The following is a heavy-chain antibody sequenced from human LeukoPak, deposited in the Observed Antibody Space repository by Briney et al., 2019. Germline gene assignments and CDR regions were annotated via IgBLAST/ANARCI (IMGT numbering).Heavy chain of an antibody. J-gene: IGHJ3*02. Sequence: SGPTLVNPTQSLTLTCSLSGVSLSTSGVGVGWIRQPPGKALEWLSLIYWDDDSRYSPSLKSRLTIAKDTSKNQVVLTLTNMDSVDTATYYCAHSQVFSYGSFHDAYDIWGLGMLVTVSS. CDR2: IYWDDDS. CDR1: GVSLSTSGVG. CDR3: AHSQVFSYGSFHDAYDI. D-gene: IGHD5-18*01. V-gene: IGHV2-5*02.